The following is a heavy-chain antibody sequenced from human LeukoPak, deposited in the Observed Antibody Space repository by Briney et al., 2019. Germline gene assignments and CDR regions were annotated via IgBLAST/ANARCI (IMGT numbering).Heavy chain of an antibody. V-gene: IGHV3-23*01. CDR2: ISGSGGST. J-gene: IGHJ4*02. CDR1: GFTFNNYA. D-gene: IGHD3-22*01. CDR3: ARRSYYDSTGYPFDY. Sequence: PGGALRVSCAASGFTFNNYAMSWVRQAPGKGLEWVSTISGSGGSTYYADSVKGRFTISRDNSKNTLYLQMNSLRAEDTAFYYCARRSYYDSTGYPFDYWGQGALVAVSS.